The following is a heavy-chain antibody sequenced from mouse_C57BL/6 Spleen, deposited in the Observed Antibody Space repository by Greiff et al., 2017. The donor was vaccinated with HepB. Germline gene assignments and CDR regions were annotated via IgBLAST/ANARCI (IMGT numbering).Heavy chain of an antibody. V-gene: IGHV1-81*01. Sequence: VQLQQSGAELARPGASVKLSCKASGYTFTSYGISWVKQSTGQGLEWIGEIYPRSGNTYYNEKFKGKATLTADKSSSTAYMELRSLTSEDSAVYFCAREGEDWDYFDYWGQGTTLTVSS. J-gene: IGHJ2*01. CDR3: AREGEDWDYFDY. CDR1: GYTFTSYG. D-gene: IGHD4-1*01. CDR2: IYPRSGNT.